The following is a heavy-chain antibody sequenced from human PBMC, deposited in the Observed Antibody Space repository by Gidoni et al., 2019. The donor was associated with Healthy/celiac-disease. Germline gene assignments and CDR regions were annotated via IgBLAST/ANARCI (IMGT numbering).Heavy chain of an antibody. CDR3: AKGHYAAY. Sequence: QVQLVESGGGVVTPGRSLSLSSAASGFTFSSYVMHWVRQAPGKGLEWVAVISDDGSNKYYADSVKGRFTISRDNSKNTLYLQMNSLRAEDTAVYYCAKGHYAAYWGQGTLVTVSS. V-gene: IGHV3-30*18. D-gene: IGHD4-17*01. CDR1: GFTFSSYV. CDR2: ISDDGSNK. J-gene: IGHJ4*02.